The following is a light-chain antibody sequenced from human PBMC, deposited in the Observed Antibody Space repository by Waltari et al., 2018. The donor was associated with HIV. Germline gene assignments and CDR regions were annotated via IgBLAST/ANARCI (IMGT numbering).Light chain of an antibody. V-gene: IGKV3-15*01. CDR2: DAA. CDR3: QQYNNWSESYT. CDR1: QSISSN. J-gene: IGKJ2*01. Sequence: EIVMTHSPATLSVSPGDRATLSCRASQSISSNLAWSQQRPGQAPRLLSEDAARRATGMPARFSGSGSETEFTLTINRWESEEVAVYDCQQYNNWSESYTFGQGTKLEIK.